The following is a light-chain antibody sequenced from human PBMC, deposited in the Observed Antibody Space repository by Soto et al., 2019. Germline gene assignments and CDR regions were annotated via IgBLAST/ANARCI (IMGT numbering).Light chain of an antibody. J-gene: IGKJ2*01. CDR2: AAS. CDR3: QHYYSYPYT. V-gene: IGKV1-8*01. Sequence: AIRMTQSPSSLSASIGDIVTITCRASHVVSNYLAWYQQKPGKAPKALIYAASFLQSGVPSRFSCSGSGTHFSLTISFLQSEDFATYYCQHYYSYPYTFGQGTTLQMK. CDR1: HVVSNY.